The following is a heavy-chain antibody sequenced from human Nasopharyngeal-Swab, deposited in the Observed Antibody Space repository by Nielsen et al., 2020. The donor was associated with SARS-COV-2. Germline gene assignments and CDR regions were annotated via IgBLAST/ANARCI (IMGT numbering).Heavy chain of an antibody. CDR2: IYHSGST. CDR1: GGSISSSNW. Sequence: SETLSLTCAVSGGSISSSNWWSWVRQPPGKGLEWIGEIYHSGSTNYNPSLKSRVAISVDKSKNQFSLKLSSVTAADTAVYYCAQTTYSGYFDYWGQGTLVTVSS. V-gene: IGHV4-4*02. J-gene: IGHJ4*02. D-gene: IGHD2-15*01. CDR3: AQTTYSGYFDY.